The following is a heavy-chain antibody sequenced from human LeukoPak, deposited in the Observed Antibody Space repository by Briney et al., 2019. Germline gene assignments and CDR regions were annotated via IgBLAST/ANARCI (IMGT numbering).Heavy chain of an antibody. J-gene: IGHJ4*02. D-gene: IGHD5-24*01. CDR3: AKDHSADGWPTFEY. CDR1: GFVVHTFA. V-gene: IGHV3-23*01. CDR2: ITKYSGRL. Sequence: GWSLRLSCAVSGFVVHTFAMSWVLQAPGKGLECLASITKYSGRLYYADSVRGRFTISIDTSQNKLYLQMNSLRVDDSAIYYCAKDHSADGWPTFEYWGRGTLVTVSS.